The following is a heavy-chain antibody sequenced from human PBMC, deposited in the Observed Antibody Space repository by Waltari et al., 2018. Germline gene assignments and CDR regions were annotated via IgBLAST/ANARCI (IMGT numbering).Heavy chain of an antibody. D-gene: IGHD6-13*01. CDR1: GYTLTELS. CDR2: FDPEDGET. V-gene: IGHV1-24*01. J-gene: IGHJ6*02. Sequence: QVQLVQSGAEVKKPGASVKVSCKVSGYTLTELSMHWVRQAPGKGLEWMGGFDPEDGETIYAQKFQGRVTMTEDTSTDTAYMELSSLRSEDTAVYYCATGDLAAAGKGNYYYGMDVWGQGTTVTVSS. CDR3: ATGDLAAAGKGNYYYGMDV.